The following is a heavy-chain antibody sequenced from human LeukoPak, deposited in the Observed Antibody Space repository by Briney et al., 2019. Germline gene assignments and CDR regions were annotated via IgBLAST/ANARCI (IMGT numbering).Heavy chain of an antibody. V-gene: IGHV3-23*01. CDR1: GFTFSDYN. CDR3: AKGNWRYFDY. D-gene: IGHD1-1*01. J-gene: IGHJ4*02. Sequence: HTGGSLRLSCAASGFTFSDYNMDWVRQAPGKGLEWVSAISGSGGSTYYADSVKGRFTISRDNSKNTLYLQMNSLGADDTAVYYCAKGNWRYFDYWGQGTLVTVSS. CDR2: ISGSGGST.